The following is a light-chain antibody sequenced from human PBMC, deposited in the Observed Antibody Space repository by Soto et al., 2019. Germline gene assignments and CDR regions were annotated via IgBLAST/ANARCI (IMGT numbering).Light chain of an antibody. CDR2: EAS. CDR1: QSVSSW. V-gene: IGKV1-5*03. CDR3: QQYNSYSPWT. Sequence: DIPLAQSPSTLSASLGDRVSIXCRASQSVSSWLAWYQQKPGKAPHLLIYEASSLESGVPSRFSGSGSGTEFTLTISSLQPDDFATYYCQQYNSYSPWTFGQGTKVDIK. J-gene: IGKJ1*01.